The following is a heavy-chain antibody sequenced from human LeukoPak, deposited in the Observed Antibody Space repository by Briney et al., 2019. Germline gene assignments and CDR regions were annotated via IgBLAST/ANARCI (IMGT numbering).Heavy chain of an antibody. CDR3: ATDFQAGVVVVHDAFDI. J-gene: IGHJ3*02. Sequence: SVKVSCKASGFTFTSSAMQWVRQARGQRLEWIGWIVVGSGNTNYAQKFQERVTITRDMSTSTAYMELSSLRSEDTAVYYCATDFQAGVVVVHDAFDIWGQGAMVTVSS. CDR2: IVVGSGNT. D-gene: IGHD3-22*01. CDR1: GFTFTSSA. V-gene: IGHV1-58*02.